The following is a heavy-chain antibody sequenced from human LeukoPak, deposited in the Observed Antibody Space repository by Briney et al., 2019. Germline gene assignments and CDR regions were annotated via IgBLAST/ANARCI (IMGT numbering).Heavy chain of an antibody. CDR2: INHSGST. V-gene: IGHV4-34*01. CDR1: GGSFSGYY. J-gene: IGHJ5*02. CDR3: ARGKFRRNWFDP. Sequence: KSSETLSLTCAVYGGSFSGYYWSWIRQPPGKGLEWIGEINHSGSTNYNPFLKSRVTISVDTSKNQFSLKLSSVTAADTAVYYCARGKFRRNWFDPWGRGTLVTVSS.